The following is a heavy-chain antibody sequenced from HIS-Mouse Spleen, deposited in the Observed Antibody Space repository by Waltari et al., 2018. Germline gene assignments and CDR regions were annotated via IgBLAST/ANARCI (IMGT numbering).Heavy chain of an antibody. CDR3: ARERAITMVRGVDDAFDI. CDR1: GYSISSGYY. CDR2: IYHSGST. Sequence: QVQLQESGPGLVKPSETLSLTCTVSGYSISSGYYWGWIRQPPGKGLEWIGSIYHSGSTYYNPSLKSRVTISVDTSKNQFSLKLSSVTAADTAVYYCARERAITMVRGVDDAFDIWGQGTMVTVSS. J-gene: IGHJ3*02. V-gene: IGHV4-38-2*02. D-gene: IGHD3-10*01.